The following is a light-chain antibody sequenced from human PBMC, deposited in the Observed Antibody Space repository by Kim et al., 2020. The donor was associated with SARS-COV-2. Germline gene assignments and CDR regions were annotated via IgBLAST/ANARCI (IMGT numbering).Light chain of an antibody. CDR2: QDS. V-gene: IGLV3-1*01. CDR3: QAWDSSTVV. CDR1: KLGDKY. Sequence: SVSPGQTASITCSGEKLGDKYACWYQQTPGQSPVLVIYQDSKRPSGIPERFSGSNSGNTATLTISGTQAMDEADYYCQAWDSSTVVFGGGTQLTVL. J-gene: IGLJ2*01.